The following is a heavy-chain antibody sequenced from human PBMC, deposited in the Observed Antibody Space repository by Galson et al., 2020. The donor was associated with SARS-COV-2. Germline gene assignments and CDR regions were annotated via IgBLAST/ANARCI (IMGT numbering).Heavy chain of an antibody. CDR2: IIPLPGIA. Sequence: SVPVSRKASRGTFSSYAISCVRQPPGQGREWMAGIIPLPGIANYAQKFQGRVTITADKSTSTAYMELSSLRSEDTAVYYCARTGYNWNLEWGGYYYYYMDVWGKGTTVTVSS. CDR1: RGTFSSYA. V-gene: IGHV1-69*10. J-gene: IGHJ6*03. CDR3: ARTGYNWNLEWGGYYYYYMDV. D-gene: IGHD1-1*01.